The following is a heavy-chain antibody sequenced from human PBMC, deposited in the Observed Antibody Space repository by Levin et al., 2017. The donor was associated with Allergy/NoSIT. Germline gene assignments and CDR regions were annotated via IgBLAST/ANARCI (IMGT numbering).Heavy chain of an antibody. V-gene: IGHV1-69*13. Sequence: ASVKVSCKASGGTFRHYALSWVRQAPGQGFEWMGGIVPVFGSTNYAQKFHGRVTITADESTSTANMELSSLRSDDTAVYYCVNRSAYSYGHYYFEYWGQGTLVTVSS. CDR1: GGTFRHYA. CDR3: VNRSAYSYGHYYFEY. CDR2: IVPVFGST. J-gene: IGHJ4*02. D-gene: IGHD5-18*01.